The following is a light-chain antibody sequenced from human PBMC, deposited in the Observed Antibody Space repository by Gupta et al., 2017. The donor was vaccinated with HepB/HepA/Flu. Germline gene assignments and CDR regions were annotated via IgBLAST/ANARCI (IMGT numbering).Light chain of an antibody. V-gene: IGLV1-40*01. CDR1: SSNIGAGYD. J-gene: IGLJ2*01. CDR3: QSYDSSLTALV. CDR2: TNN. Sequence: QSVLTQPPSVSGAPGQRVTLSCTGSSSNIGAGYDVHWYQHLPGTAPKLLIYTNNNRPSGVPDRFSASKSGTSASLAITGLQAEDEADYYCQSYDSSLTALVFGGGTKLTVL.